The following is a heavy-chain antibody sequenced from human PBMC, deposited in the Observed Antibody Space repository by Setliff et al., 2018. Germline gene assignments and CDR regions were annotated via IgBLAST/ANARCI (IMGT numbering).Heavy chain of an antibody. CDR1: GSSISANHY. J-gene: IGHJ6*03. CDR3: ARMGTDYIMTRVNSYQYYFYMDV. V-gene: IGHV4-38-2*01. D-gene: IGHD5-18*01. Sequence: SETLSLTCAVSGSSISANHYWGWVRQPPGKGLEWIGSMSYGGHTYYKPSLNSRATIFADTSKNQVFLRMTSVTAADTSFYYCARMGTDYIMTRVNSYQYYFYMDVWGKGTTVTVSS. CDR2: MSYGGHT.